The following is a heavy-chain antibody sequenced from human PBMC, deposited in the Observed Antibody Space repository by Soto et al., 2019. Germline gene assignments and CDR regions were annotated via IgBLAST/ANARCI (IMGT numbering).Heavy chain of an antibody. Sequence: GXSVKVYCKASGGTFSSYAISWVRQAPGQGLEWMGGIIPIFGTANYAQKFQGRVTITAGESTSTAYMELRSLRSEDTAVYYCPRDLGYSGYDLWGQVILVTVS. CDR3: PRDLGYSGYDL. V-gene: IGHV1-69*13. CDR2: IIPIFGTA. CDR1: GGTFSSYA. D-gene: IGHD5-12*01. J-gene: IGHJ5*02.